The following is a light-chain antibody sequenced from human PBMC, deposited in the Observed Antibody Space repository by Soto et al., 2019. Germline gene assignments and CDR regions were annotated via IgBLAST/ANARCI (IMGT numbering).Light chain of an antibody. CDR2: GAS. Sequence: EIVMTQSPPTLSVSPGERATLSCRASQSVSSNLAWYQQEPGQAPRLLIYGASIRATGIPDRFSGSGSGTDFTLTISRLEPEDFALYYCQQYGSSAPITFGQGTRLAIK. CDR3: QQYGSSAPIT. V-gene: IGKV3-20*01. CDR1: QSVSSN. J-gene: IGKJ5*01.